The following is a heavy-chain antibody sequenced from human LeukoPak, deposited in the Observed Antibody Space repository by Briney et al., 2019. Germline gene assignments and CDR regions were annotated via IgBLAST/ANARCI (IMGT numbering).Heavy chain of an antibody. CDR3: ARDRGDYDSSGYYGYFDY. CDR1: GGSIRSHY. J-gene: IGHJ4*02. D-gene: IGHD3-22*01. Sequence: PSETLSLTCTVSGGSIRSHYWSWIRQPPGKGLEWIGYIYYSGSTNYNPSLKSRVTISVDTSKNQFSLKLSSVTAADTAVYYCARDRGDYDSSGYYGYFDYWGQGALVTVSP. V-gene: IGHV4-59*11. CDR2: IYYSGST.